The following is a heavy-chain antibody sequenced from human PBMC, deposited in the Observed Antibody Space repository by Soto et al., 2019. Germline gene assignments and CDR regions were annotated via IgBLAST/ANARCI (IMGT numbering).Heavy chain of an antibody. CDR2: INHSGST. Sequence: SETLSLTCAVYGGSFSGYYWSWIRQPPGKGLEWIGEINHSGSTNYNPSLKSRVTISVDTSKNQFSLKLSSVTAADTAVYYCARGQSIAARFDYWGQGTLVTVSS. J-gene: IGHJ4*02. CDR1: GGSFSGYY. V-gene: IGHV4-34*01. D-gene: IGHD6-6*01. CDR3: ARGQSIAARFDY.